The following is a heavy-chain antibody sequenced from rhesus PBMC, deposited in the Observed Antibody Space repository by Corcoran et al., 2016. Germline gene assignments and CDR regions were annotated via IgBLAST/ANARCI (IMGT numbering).Heavy chain of an antibody. CDR2: IFGSGGST. Sequence: GLEWIGGIFGSGGSTYYNPSLKSRVTISKDTAKNQFSLKLSSVTAADTAVYYCARWEVTGSARFDVWDPGVLVTVSS. J-gene: IGHJ5-1*01. V-gene: IGHV4-93*01. CDR3: ARWEVTGSARFDV. D-gene: IGHD1-44*02.